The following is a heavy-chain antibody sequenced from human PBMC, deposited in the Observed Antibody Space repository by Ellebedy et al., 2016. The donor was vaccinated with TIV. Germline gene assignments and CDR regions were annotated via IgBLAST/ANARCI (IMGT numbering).Heavy chain of an antibody. CDR2: TYYRSKWYN. CDR3: ERSVNGWPSDFDY. Sequence: SQTLSLTCXISGDSVSSNSAAWNWFRQSPSRGLEWLGRTYYRSKWYNDYAVSVQSRIAINPDTSKNQFSLQLNSVTPEDTAVYYCERSVNGWPSDFDYWGQGTLVTVSS. V-gene: IGHV6-1*01. J-gene: IGHJ4*02. CDR1: GDSVSSNSAA. D-gene: IGHD6-19*01.